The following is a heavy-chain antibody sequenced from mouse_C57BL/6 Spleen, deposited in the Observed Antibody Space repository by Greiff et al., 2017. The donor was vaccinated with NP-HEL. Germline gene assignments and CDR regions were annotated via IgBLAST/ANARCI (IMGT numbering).Heavy chain of an antibody. D-gene: IGHD2-1*01. CDR2: IYPGDGDT. CDR3: ARRAAIYYGILYAMDY. V-gene: IGHV1-80*01. Sequence: QVQLQQSGAELVKPGASVKISCKASGYAFSSYWMNWVKQRPGKGLEWIGQIYPGDGDTNYIGKFKGKATLTADKSSSTAYMQLSSLTSEDSAVYSCARRAAIYYGILYAMDYWGQGTSVTVSS. CDR1: GYAFSSYW. J-gene: IGHJ4*01.